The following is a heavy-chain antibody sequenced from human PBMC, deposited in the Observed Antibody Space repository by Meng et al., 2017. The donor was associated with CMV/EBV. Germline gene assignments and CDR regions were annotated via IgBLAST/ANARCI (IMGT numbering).Heavy chain of an antibody. CDR2: INSDGKNT. V-gene: IGHV3-74*01. CDR3: ARPWGYCSSSSCFNYYFGMDV. J-gene: IGHJ6*02. Sequence: GESLKISCAASGFTFSNYRMHWVRQAPGKGRVWVSHINSDGKNTTYADSVKGRFTISRDNAKNTLYLQMNSLRVEDTAIYYCARPWGYCSSSSCFNYYFGMDVWGQGTTVTVSS. D-gene: IGHD2-2*01. CDR1: GFTFSNYR.